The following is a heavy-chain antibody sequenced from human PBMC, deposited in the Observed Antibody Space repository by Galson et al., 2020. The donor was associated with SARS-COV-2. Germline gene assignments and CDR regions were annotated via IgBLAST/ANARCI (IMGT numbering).Heavy chain of an antibody. CDR2: IYPGDSDT. J-gene: IGHJ4*02. V-gene: IGHV5-51*01. CDR1: GYSFTSYW. CDR3: ARVGTSSSGWEAYYFDD. Sequence: KLGESLKISCKGSGYSFTSYWIGWVRQMPGKGLEWMGIIYPGDSDTRYSPSFQGQVTISADKSISTAYLQWSSLKASDTAMYYCARVGTSSSGWEAYYFDDWGQGTLVTVSS. D-gene: IGHD6-19*01.